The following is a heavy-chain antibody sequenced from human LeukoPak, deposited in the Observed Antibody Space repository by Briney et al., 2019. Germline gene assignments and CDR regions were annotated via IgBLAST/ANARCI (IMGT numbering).Heavy chain of an antibody. Sequence: GGSLRLSCAASGFTFSSYAMSWVRQTPGKGLEWVSAISGSGYYSYYADSVKGRFTISRDNSKNTLYLQMNSLRAEDTAVYYCAKDVRSSSWYRGPYYFDYWGQGTLVTVSS. D-gene: IGHD6-13*01. J-gene: IGHJ4*02. CDR1: GFTFSSYA. CDR3: AKDVRSSSWYRGPYYFDY. CDR2: ISGSGYYS. V-gene: IGHV3-23*01.